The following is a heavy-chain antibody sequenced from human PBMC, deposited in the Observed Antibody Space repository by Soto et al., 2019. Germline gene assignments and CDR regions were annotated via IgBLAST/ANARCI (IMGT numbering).Heavy chain of an antibody. CDR1: GYTFISHG. CDR2: SSGKNGNT. V-gene: IGHV1-18*04. D-gene: IGHD2-15*01. J-gene: IGHJ6*02. Sequence: QVQLVQSGVDVKKPGASVKVSCKASGYTFISHGISWVRQAPGQGLEWMGWSSGKNGNTNYAQKLQGRVALTTDTSTSTAYMELRSLRSDDTAVYYCARVSSSIVVVPDYGMDVWGQGTTVTVSS. CDR3: ARVSSSIVVVPDYGMDV.